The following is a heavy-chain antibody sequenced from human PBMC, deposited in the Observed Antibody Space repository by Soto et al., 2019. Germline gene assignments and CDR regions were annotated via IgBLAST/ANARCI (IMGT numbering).Heavy chain of an antibody. CDR1: GGSISSGGYY. Sequence: SETLSLTCTVSGGSISSGGYYWSWIRQHPGKGLEWIGYIYYSGSTYYNPALKSRVTILVDTSKNQFSLKLSSVTAADTAAYYCARDSYDSSGYYYYGMDVWGQGTTVTVSS. CDR2: IYYSGST. J-gene: IGHJ6*02. CDR3: ARDSYDSSGYYYYGMDV. V-gene: IGHV4-31*03. D-gene: IGHD3-22*01.